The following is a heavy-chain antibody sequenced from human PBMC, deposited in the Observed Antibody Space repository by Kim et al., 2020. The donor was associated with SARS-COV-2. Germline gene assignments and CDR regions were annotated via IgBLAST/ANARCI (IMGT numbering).Heavy chain of an antibody. J-gene: IGHJ4*02. CDR3: AKWTAKTGTPF. Sequence: TRYSPSFQGQVTISVDKSISTAYLQWSSLKASDTAMYYCAKWTAKTGTPFWGQGTLVTVSS. D-gene: IGHD6-13*01. V-gene: IGHV5-51*01. CDR2: T.